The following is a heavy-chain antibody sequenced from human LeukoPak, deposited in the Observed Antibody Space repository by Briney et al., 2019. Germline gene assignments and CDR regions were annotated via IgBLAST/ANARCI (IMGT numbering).Heavy chain of an antibody. J-gene: IGHJ4*02. CDR3: ARDRFGYGGNSGL. CDR2: IYSGGNT. CDR1: GFTVSSNY. Sequence: GGSLRLSCAVSGFTVSSNYMSWVRQAPGKGLEWVSVIYSGGNTYYTDSVKGRFTISRDNSKNTLYLQMNSLRAEDTAVYYCARDRFGYGGNSGLWGQGTLVTVSS. V-gene: IGHV3-66*01. D-gene: IGHD4-23*01.